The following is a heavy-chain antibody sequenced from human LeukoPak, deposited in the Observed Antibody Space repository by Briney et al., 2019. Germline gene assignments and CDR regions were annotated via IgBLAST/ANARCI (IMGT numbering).Heavy chain of an antibody. J-gene: IGHJ4*02. CDR2: IKQDGNEK. CDR1: GFTFTSNW. D-gene: IGHD5-18*01. CDR3: ARDTGYGSDY. V-gene: IGHV3-7*05. Sequence: GGSLRLSCAASGFTFTSNWMNWVRQAPGKGLEWVANIKQDGNEKYYVDSVKGRFTISRDNAKNSLYLQMNSLRAKDTAVYYCARDTGYGSDYWGQGTLVTVSS.